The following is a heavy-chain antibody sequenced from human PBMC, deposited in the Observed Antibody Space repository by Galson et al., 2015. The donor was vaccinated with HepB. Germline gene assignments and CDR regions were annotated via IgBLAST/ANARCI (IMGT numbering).Heavy chain of an antibody. CDR1: GFTFSSYA. CDR2: ISGSGGST. Sequence: SLRLSCAASGFTFSSYAMSWVRQAPGKGLEWVSAISGSGGSTYYADSVKGRFTISRDNSKNTLYLQMNSLRAEDTAVYYCAKDLYDSSGYYEYYYYGMDVWSQGTTVTVSS. V-gene: IGHV3-23*01. CDR3: AKDLYDSSGYYEYYYYGMDV. D-gene: IGHD3-22*01. J-gene: IGHJ6*02.